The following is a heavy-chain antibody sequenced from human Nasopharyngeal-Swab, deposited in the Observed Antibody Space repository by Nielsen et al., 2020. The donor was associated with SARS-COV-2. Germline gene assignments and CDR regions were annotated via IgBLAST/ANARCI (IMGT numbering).Heavy chain of an antibody. Sequence: GESLKISCKTSGYTFTSYWIAWVRQMPGKGPEWMGSIYPGDSDTRYSPSFEGQVTISADKTITTAYLQGSSLKNSDTAMYYCVAGGTSGWRTWGYWGQGTLVTVSS. J-gene: IGHJ4*02. CDR1: GYTFTSYW. CDR3: VAGGTSGWRTWGY. V-gene: IGHV5-51*01. D-gene: IGHD6-19*01. CDR2: IYPGDSDT.